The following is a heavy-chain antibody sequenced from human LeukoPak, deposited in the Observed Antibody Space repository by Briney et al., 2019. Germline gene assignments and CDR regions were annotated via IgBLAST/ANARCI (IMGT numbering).Heavy chain of an antibody. CDR3: AGGAGYDEYYFDY. V-gene: IGHV3-23*01. CDR1: GFTFSSYG. CDR2: ISGNGEYT. D-gene: IGHD5-12*01. Sequence: GGSLRLSCAAAGFTFSSYGMSWVRQAPGKGLEWVSAISGNGEYTYYADSVKGRVTIPRDSSKNTMFLQMNSLTAEDTAVYFCAGGAGYDEYYFDYWGQGTLVTVSS. J-gene: IGHJ4*02.